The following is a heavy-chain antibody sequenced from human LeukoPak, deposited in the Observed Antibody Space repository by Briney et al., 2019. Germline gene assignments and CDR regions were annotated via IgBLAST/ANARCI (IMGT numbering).Heavy chain of an antibody. D-gene: IGHD3-22*01. CDR3: ARLTISTMIAAY. CDR1: GGTFSSYA. V-gene: IGHV1-69*13. Sequence: PQASVKVSCKASGGTFSSYAISWVRQAPGQGLEWMRGIIPIFGTANYAQKFQGRVTITADESTSTAYMELSSLRSEDTAVYYCARLTISTMIAAYWGQGTLVTVSS. J-gene: IGHJ4*02. CDR2: IIPIFGTA.